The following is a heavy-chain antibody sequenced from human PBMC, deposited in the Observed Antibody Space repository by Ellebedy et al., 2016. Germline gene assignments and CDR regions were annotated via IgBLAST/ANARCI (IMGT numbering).Heavy chain of an antibody. J-gene: IGHJ5*02. CDR2: IYYSGST. CDR3: AREREPYSDQEANWFDP. Sequence: SETLSLTCTVSGGSISSGGYYWSWIRQHPGKGLEWIGYIYYSGSTYYNPSLKSRVTISVDTSKNQFSLKLSSVTAADTAVYYCAREREPYSDQEANWFDPWGQGTLVTVSS. D-gene: IGHD4-11*01. CDR1: GGSISSGGYY. V-gene: IGHV4-31*03.